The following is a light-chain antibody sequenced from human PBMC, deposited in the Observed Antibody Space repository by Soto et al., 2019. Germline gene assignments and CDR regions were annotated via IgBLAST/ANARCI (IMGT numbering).Light chain of an antibody. CDR3: QQYNTWSSIT. J-gene: IGKJ5*01. CDR1: QSISSN. Sequence: EIVTTQSPATLSVSPGERVTLSCRASQSISSNLAWYQQKPGQAPSLLMYGASTRATGIPARFSGSGSGTEFTLTISSLQSEDFAVYYCQQYNTWSSITFGQGTRLEIK. V-gene: IGKV3-15*01. CDR2: GAS.